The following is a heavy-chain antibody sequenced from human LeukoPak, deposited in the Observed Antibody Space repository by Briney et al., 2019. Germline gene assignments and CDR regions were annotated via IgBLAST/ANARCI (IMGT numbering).Heavy chain of an antibody. V-gene: IGHV1-18*01. D-gene: IGHD3-22*01. CDR1: GYTFTSYG. J-gene: IGHJ5*02. CDR3: ARWGSYYYDSNTSEWDWFDP. CDR2: ISAYNGNT. Sequence: GASVKVSCKASGYTFTSYGISWVRQAPGQGLEWMGWISAYNGNTNYAQKLQGRVTMTTDTSTSTAYMELRSLRSDDTAVYYCARWGSYYYDSNTSEWDWFDPWGQGTLVTVSS.